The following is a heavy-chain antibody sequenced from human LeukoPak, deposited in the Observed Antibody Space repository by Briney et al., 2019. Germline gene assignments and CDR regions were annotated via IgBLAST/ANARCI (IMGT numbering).Heavy chain of an antibody. CDR3: ARLWSGSIDY. J-gene: IGHJ4*02. D-gene: IGHD2-21*01. V-gene: IGHV5-51*01. CDR1: GYIFTYYW. Sequence: GESLKISCRGSGYIFTYYWIGWVRQMPGKGLEWMGIIYPADSDTRYSPSFQGQVTISADKSISTAYLQWSSLKASDTAMYYCARLWSGSIDYWGQGTLVTVSS. CDR2: IYPADSDT.